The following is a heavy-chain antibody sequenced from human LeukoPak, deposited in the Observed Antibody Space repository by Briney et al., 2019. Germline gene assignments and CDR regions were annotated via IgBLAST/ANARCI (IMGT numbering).Heavy chain of an antibody. V-gene: IGHV4-59*01. D-gene: IGHD3-3*01. CDR3: ARHNYDFWSGYYPFDY. CDR1: GGSISSYY. Sequence: SETLSLTCTVPGGSISSYYWSWIRQPPGKGLEWIGYIYYSGSTNYNPSLKSRVTISVDTFKNQFSLKLSSVTAADTAVYYCARHNYDFWSGYYPFDYWGQGTLVTVSS. CDR2: IYYSGST. J-gene: IGHJ4*02.